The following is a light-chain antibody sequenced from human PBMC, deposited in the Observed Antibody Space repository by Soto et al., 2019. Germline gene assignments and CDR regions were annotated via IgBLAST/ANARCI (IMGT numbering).Light chain of an antibody. CDR2: VAS. V-gene: IGKV3-20*01. J-gene: IGKJ2*01. CDR1: QSLSPNY. Sequence: EIVLTLSPGTLSLSTGESNTLSCRASQSLSPNYLAWYQQKPGQAPRHLLYVASSRATDIPDRFRGSGSGADFTLTISRLESAEVAVNDCQLGGSTVVNTLGQGTKL. CDR3: QLGGSTVVNT.